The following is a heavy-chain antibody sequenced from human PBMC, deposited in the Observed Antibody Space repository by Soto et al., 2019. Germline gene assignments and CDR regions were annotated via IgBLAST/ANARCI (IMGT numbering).Heavy chain of an antibody. D-gene: IGHD2-2*01. V-gene: IGHV3-23*01. Sequence: EVRLLESGGGLVQPGGSLRLSCAASGFTFSSYAMSWVRQAPGKGLEWVSSISGSGGSTYYEESVKGRFSISRDNSKNTLFLHMNSLRAEDTAVYYCAKYGDDIVVVPGAHSDFWGQGALVTVSS. CDR3: AKYGDDIVVVPGAHSDF. J-gene: IGHJ4*02. CDR1: GFTFSSYA. CDR2: ISGSGGST.